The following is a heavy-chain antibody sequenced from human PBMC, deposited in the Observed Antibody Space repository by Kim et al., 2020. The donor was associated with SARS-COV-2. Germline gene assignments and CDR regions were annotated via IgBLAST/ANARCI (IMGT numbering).Heavy chain of an antibody. D-gene: IGHD5-18*01. V-gene: IGHV4-34*01. CDR2: INHSGSS. J-gene: IGHJ6*01. CDR3: ARGARYSYGLYYYYGMDV. Sequence: SETLSLTCAVYGGSFSGYYWSWIRQPPGKGLEWIGEINHSGSSNYNPSLKSRVTITEDTSKNQFSLKLSSVTAADTAVYYCARGARYSYGLYYYYGMDVWGQGTTVTVSS. CDR1: GGSFSGYY.